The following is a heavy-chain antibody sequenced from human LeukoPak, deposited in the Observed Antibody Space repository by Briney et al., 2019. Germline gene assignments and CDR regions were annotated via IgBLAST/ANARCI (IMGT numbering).Heavy chain of an antibody. CDR1: GYTFTSYD. CDR2: MNPNSGNT. J-gene: IGHJ4*02. V-gene: IGHV1-8*01. Sequence: ASVRVSCKASGYTFTSYDINWVRQTTGQGLEWMGWMNPNSGNTGYAQRFQGRVTMTRATSISTAYMELISLTSEDTAVYYCARARGGYDWGQGTLVTVSS. D-gene: IGHD5-12*01. CDR3: ARARGGYD.